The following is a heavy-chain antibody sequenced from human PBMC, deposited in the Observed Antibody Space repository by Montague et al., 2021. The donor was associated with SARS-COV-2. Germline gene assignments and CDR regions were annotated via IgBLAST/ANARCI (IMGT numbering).Heavy chain of an antibody. CDR3: ARLYGPSFDY. Sequence: SETLSLTCTASGGSITSNSYYWGFIRQPPGKGLEWIGSFYYAGGTQYNPSLKSRVTISVDTSNDQFSLKMNSVTAADTAVYFCARLYGPSFDYWGQGTLVTVSS. V-gene: IGHV4-39*01. J-gene: IGHJ4*02. CDR2: FYYAGGT. D-gene: IGHD4-17*01. CDR1: GGSITSNSYY.